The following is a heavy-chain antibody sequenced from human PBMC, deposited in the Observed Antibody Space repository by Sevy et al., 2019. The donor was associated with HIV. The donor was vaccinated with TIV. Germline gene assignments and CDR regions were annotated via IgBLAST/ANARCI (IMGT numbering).Heavy chain of an antibody. D-gene: IGHD5-12*01. V-gene: IGHV3-7*01. J-gene: IGHJ4*02. CDR3: AKQRGWICSHDVCSPYYSDS. CDR2: IKQDGSVK. Sequence: GGSLRLSCAASGFAFRTFWMSWVRQAPGKGLEWVANIKQDGSVKYYMDSVKGRFTISRDNAKNSLYLQMSSLTVEDTAVYYCAKQRGWICSHDVCSPYYSDSWGQGTLATVSS. CDR1: GFAFRTFW.